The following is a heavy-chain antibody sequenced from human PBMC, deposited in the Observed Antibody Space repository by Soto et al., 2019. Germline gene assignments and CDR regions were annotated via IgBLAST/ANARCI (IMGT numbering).Heavy chain of an antibody. CDR3: GNDPNGDYFGAFDY. V-gene: IGHV3-23*01. CDR2: ITGNRDYA. Sequence: EVQMLESGGGLVQPGGSLRLSCAASGFTFSSYALTWVRQAPGKGLEWVSCITGNRDYARYIDSVKGRFTITRDNAKNTLFLHMRSLRADDTAIYYCGNDPNGDYFGAFDYWGQGTMVTVSS. CDR1: GFTFSSYA. J-gene: IGHJ3*01. D-gene: IGHD4-17*01.